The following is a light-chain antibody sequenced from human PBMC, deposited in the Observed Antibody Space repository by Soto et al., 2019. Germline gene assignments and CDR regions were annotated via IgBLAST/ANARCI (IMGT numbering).Light chain of an antibody. CDR2: GAS. Sequence: EIVLTQSPGTLSLSRGERATLSCRASQSVSSSHLAWYQQKAGQAPRVLIYGASSRATGIPDRFSGSGSGTDFTLTISRLEPEDFAVYYCQQYVSSPWTFGQGTKVEIK. CDR3: QQYVSSPWT. J-gene: IGKJ1*01. V-gene: IGKV3-20*01. CDR1: QSVSSSH.